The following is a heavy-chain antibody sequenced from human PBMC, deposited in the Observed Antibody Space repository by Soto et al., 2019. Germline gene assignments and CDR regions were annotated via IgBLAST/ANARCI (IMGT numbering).Heavy chain of an antibody. Sequence: LSLTCGVYGGSITSSSHFWGWVRQPPGKGLEWIGTIYFTGNTYYTPSLKSRLTMSIDTSKNEFSLRLNSVTAADTAVYYCAGQTFTIAAASYGRSNWFDPWGPGTLVTAPQ. D-gene: IGHD6-25*01. V-gene: IGHV4-39*01. J-gene: IGHJ5*02. CDR1: GGSITSSSHF. CDR2: IYFTGNT. CDR3: AGQTFTIAAASYGRSNWFDP.